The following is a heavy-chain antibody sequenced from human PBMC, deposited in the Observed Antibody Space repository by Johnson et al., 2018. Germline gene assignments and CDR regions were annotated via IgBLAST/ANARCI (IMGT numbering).Heavy chain of an antibody. CDR3: AGDITMVRGVEGYYYGMDV. V-gene: IGHV3-33*05. Sequence: QVQLVESGGGVVQPGRSLRLSCAASGFTFSSYGMHWVRQAPGKGLEWVAVISYDGTNKYYADSVKGRFTISRDNSKNTLYLQMKSLRAEATAVYYCAGDITMVRGVEGYYYGMDVWGQGTTVTVSS. J-gene: IGHJ6*02. CDR1: GFTFSSYG. D-gene: IGHD3-10*01. CDR2: ISYDGTNK.